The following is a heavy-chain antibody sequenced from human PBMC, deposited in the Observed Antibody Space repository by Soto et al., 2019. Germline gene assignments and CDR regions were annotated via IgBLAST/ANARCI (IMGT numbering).Heavy chain of an antibody. CDR2: ISSSGSTI. D-gene: IGHD2-15*01. CDR3: ARGRADCSGGSCYSFGSKYAFDI. Sequence: GGSLRLSCAASGFTFSDYYMSWIRQAPGKGLEWVSYISSSGSTIYYADSVKGRFTISRDNAKNSLYLQMNSLRAEDTAVYYCARGRADCSGGSCYSFGSKYAFDIWGQGTMVTVSS. CDR1: GFTFSDYY. V-gene: IGHV3-11*01. J-gene: IGHJ3*02.